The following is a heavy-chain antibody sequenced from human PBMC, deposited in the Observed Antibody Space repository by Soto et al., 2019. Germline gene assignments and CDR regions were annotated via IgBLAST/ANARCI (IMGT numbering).Heavy chain of an antibody. Sequence: GASVKVSCKASGYTLTTYAIHWVRQAPGQRLEWMGWTNTGNGYTKYSQKFQDRVTITRDTSASTAYMELRSLRSEDTAVYYCARDCYYGSGSYNYFDYWGQGTLVTVSS. V-gene: IGHV1-3*04. CDR2: TNTGNGYT. J-gene: IGHJ4*02. D-gene: IGHD3-10*01. CDR1: GYTLTTYA. CDR3: ARDCYYGSGSYNYFDY.